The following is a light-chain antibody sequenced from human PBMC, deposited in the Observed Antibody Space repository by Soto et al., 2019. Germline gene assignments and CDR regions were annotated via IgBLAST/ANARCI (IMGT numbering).Light chain of an antibody. J-gene: IGKJ5*01. CDR1: QVMSSW. V-gene: IGKV1D-12*01. Sequence: DIQMTQSPSSASAAVGERVTITCRASQVMSSWLAWYQQKPGKAPKLLIFAASTLQSGVPSRFSGSGSRTDFTLTITSLQPEDIGTYYCQQTDTLPSTFGQGTRLEIK. CDR2: AAS. CDR3: QQTDTLPST.